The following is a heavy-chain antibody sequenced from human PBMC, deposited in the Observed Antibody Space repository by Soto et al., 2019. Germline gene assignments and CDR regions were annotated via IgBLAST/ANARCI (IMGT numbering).Heavy chain of an antibody. J-gene: IGHJ4*02. Sequence: QVQLQESGPGLVKPSETLSLTCTVSGGSISSYYWSWIRQPPGKGLEWIGYIYYSGSTNYNPSLKSRVTISVDRSKNQFSLKLSSVTAADTAVYYCARRYGGNFVYWGQGTLVTVSS. D-gene: IGHD1-26*01. CDR1: GGSISSYY. V-gene: IGHV4-59*01. CDR2: IYYSGST. CDR3: ARRYGGNFVY.